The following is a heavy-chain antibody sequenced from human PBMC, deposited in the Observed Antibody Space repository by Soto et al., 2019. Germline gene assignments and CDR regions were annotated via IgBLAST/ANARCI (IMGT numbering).Heavy chain of an antibody. Sequence: QPGGSLRLSCAASGLTVSGKRYVAWVRQAPGKGQEWVAAIYDVDGSFYSDSVKGRFTISSDSSKTTVYLQMNGLRPADTAVYYCSTWHEREHAFDVWGQGTTVTVSS. CDR2: IYDVDGS. D-gene: IGHD1-1*01. J-gene: IGHJ3*01. V-gene: IGHV3-53*01. CDR1: GLTVSGKRY. CDR3: STWHEREHAFDV.